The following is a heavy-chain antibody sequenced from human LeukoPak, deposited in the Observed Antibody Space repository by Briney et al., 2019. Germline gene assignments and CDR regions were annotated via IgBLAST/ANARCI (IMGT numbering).Heavy chain of an antibody. CDR3: AKDPNGDYVGAFDS. Sequence: GGSLRLSCAASAFRFSSFAMIWVRQAPGKGLEWVSGIHGNGETTYYADSVKGRFTISRDNSRELLYLQMNSLRVEDTTVYYCAKDPNGDYVGAFDSWGQGTMVTVSS. J-gene: IGHJ3*02. CDR1: AFRFSSFA. D-gene: IGHD4-17*01. V-gene: IGHV3-23*01. CDR2: IHGNGETT.